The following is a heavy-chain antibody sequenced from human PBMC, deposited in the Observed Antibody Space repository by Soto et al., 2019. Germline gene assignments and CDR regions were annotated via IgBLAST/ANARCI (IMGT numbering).Heavy chain of an antibody. CDR1: GGSISSGGYS. CDR2: IFHSGST. CDR3: ARGGGSGSPDWYLNV. Sequence: QLQLQESGSGLVKPSQTLSLTCAVSGGSISSGGYSWSWLRQPPGKGLECIGYIFHSGSTYYNPSLKTRVTRSVDGSDTHFSLELSCVPAADTSVYYCARGGGSGSPDWYLNVWGRGTLVTVSS. D-gene: IGHD1-26*01. V-gene: IGHV4-30-2*01. J-gene: IGHJ2*01.